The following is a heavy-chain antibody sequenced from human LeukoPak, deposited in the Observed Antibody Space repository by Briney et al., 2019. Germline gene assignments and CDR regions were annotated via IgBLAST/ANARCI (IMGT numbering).Heavy chain of an antibody. V-gene: IGHV3-30-3*01. J-gene: IGHJ4*02. Sequence: GGSLRLSCAASGFTFSSYWMSWVRQAPGKGLEWVAVTSYDGNNKYYADSVKGRFTISRDNSKNTLYLQMNSLRVEDTAVYYCARDGKATYYDFWSGHGGLDYWGQGTLVTVSS. D-gene: IGHD3-3*01. CDR1: GFTFSSYW. CDR2: TSYDGNNK. CDR3: ARDGKATYYDFWSGHGGLDY.